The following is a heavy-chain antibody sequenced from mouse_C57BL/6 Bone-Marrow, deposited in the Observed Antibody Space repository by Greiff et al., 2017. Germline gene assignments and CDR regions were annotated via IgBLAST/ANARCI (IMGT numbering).Heavy chain of an antibody. CDR2: ISSGGSYT. V-gene: IGHV5-6*01. CDR1: GFTFSSYG. CDR3: ARQGAIDY. Sequence: EVHLVESGGDLVKPGGSLKLSCAASGFTFSSYGMSWVRQTPDKRLEWVATISSGGSYTYYPDSVKGRFTISRDNAKNTLYLQMSSLKSEDTAMYYCARQGAIDYWGQGTSVTVSS. J-gene: IGHJ4*01.